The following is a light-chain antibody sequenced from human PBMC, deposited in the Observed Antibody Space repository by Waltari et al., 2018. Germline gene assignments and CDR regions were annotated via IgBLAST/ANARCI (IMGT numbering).Light chain of an antibody. CDR2: DAS. CDR1: EFVGNDY. Sequence: EIVLTQSPGPLSWSPGERATLPCRASEFVGNDYLAWYQQKPGQAPRLLIYDASRRATGTPDRFSGSGSGTDFSLTISRLEPEDFAVYYCQQYYSSPWTFGQGTKVDI. CDR3: QQYYSSPWT. V-gene: IGKV3-20*01. J-gene: IGKJ1*01.